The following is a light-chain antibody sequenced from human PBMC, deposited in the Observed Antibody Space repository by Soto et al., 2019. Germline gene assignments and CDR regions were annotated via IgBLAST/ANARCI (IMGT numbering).Light chain of an antibody. CDR3: RSYTSSSTLYV. CDR1: SSDVGDNNY. Sequence: QSALTQPASVSGSPGQSITISCTGTSSDVGDNNYVSWYQQHPGKAPKLMIYDVTPRPSGISNRFSGSKSGNTASLTISGLQADDEADYYCRSYTSSSTLYVFGTGTKLTFI. J-gene: IGLJ1*01. V-gene: IGLV2-14*01. CDR2: DVT.